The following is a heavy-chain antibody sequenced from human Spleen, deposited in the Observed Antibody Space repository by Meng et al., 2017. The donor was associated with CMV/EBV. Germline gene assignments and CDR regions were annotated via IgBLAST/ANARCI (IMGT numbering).Heavy chain of an antibody. D-gene: IGHD5-12*01. Sequence: QVQLLQSGAEVKQPGASVKVSCKASGYTFTGYSLHWVRQAPGQGLEWMGRLIPILCIANYAQKFQGRVTITADKSTTTAYMELSSLRSEDTAVYYCARTYSGYDRFDYWGQGTLVTVSS. CDR3: ARTYSGYDRFDY. CDR2: LIPILCIA. V-gene: IGHV1-69*04. J-gene: IGHJ4*02. CDR1: GYTFTGYS.